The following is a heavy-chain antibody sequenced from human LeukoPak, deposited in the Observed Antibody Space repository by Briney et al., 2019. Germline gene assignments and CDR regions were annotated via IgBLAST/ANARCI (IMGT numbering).Heavy chain of an antibody. Sequence: GASVKVSCKTSGYTFTSYHMHWVRQAPGQGLEWVAISKSTGDTTVYAQKFQGRVTVTRDTSTSTVYMGLSSLSSEDTAVYYCVREDAHTYYFDFWGPGTLVTVSS. V-gene: IGHV1-46*01. CDR3: VREDAHTYYFDF. D-gene: IGHD2-2*01. CDR1: GYTFTSYH. CDR2: SKSTGDTT. J-gene: IGHJ4*02.